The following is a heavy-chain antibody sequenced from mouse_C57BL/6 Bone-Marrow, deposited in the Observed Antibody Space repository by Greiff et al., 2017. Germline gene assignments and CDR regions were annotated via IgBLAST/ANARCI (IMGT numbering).Heavy chain of an antibody. D-gene: IGHD2-4*01. CDR3: AREGYDFTFVDY. CDR2: IHPNSGST. V-gene: IGHV1-64*01. J-gene: IGHJ2*01. Sequence: PGQGLEWIGMIHPNSGSTNYNEKFKSKATLTVDKSSSTAYMQLSSLTSEDSAVYYCAREGYDFTFVDYWGQGTTLTVSS.